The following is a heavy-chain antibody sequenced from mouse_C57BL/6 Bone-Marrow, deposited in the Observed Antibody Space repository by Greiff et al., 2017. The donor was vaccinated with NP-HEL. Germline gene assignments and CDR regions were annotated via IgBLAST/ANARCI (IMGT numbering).Heavy chain of an antibody. Sequence: QVQLQQPGTELVKPGASVKLSCKASGYTFTSYWMHWVKQRPGQGLEWIGNINPSNGGTNYNEKFKSKATLTVDQSSSTAYMQLSSLTSEDSAVDYCVRGGIYCGYVPFAYWGQGTLVTVSA. D-gene: IGHD2-2*01. CDR1: GYTFTSYW. CDR2: INPSNGGT. V-gene: IGHV1-53*01. CDR3: VRGGIYCGYVPFAY. J-gene: IGHJ3*01.